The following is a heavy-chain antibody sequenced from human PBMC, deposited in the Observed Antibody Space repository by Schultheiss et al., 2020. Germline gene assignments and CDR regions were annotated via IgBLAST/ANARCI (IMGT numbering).Heavy chain of an antibody. J-gene: IGHJ4*02. D-gene: IGHD6-13*01. CDR2: INAGNGDT. CDR3: ARVAEQHLDYYFDY. V-gene: IGHV1-3*01. CDR1: RFTFNNYG. Sequence: ASVKVSCKGSRFTFNNYGIHWVRQAPGQRLEWMGWINAGNGDTKYAQKVQGRVTMSTDTSTSTAYMDLRSLRSDDTAVYYCARVAEQHLDYYFDYWGQGTLVTVSS.